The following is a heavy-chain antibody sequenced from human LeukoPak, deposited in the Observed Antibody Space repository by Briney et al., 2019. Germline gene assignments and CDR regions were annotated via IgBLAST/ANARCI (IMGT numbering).Heavy chain of an antibody. CDR1: GYSISSGYY. J-gene: IGHJ4*02. CDR3: ARDSFYSSSYLDY. V-gene: IGHV4-38-2*02. Sequence: SETLSLTCTVSGYSISSGYYWGWIRQPPGKGLEWIGSIYHSGSTYYNPSLKSRVTISVDTSKNQFSLKLSSVTAADTAVYYCARDSFYSSSYLDYWGQGTLVTVSS. CDR2: IYHSGST. D-gene: IGHD6-13*01.